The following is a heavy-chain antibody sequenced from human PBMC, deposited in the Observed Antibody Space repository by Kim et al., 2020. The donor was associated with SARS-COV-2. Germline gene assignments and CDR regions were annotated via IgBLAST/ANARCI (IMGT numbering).Heavy chain of an antibody. CDR2: TYYRSKWYN. V-gene: IGHV6-1*01. Sequence: SQTLSLTCAISGDSVSSNSAAWNWIRQSPSRGLEWLGRTYYRSKWYNDYAVSVKSRITINPDTSKNQFSLQLNSVTPEDTAVYYCARDTPEYYYDSSGYFNGMDVWGQGTTVTVSS. J-gene: IGHJ6*02. D-gene: IGHD3-22*01. CDR3: ARDTPEYYYDSSGYFNGMDV. CDR1: GDSVSSNSAA.